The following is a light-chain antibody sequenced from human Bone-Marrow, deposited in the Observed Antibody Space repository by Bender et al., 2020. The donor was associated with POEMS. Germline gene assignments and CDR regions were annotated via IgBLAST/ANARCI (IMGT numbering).Light chain of an antibody. V-gene: IGLV3-21*02. CDR3: QGWDSNSDLWV. J-gene: IGLJ3*02. CDR2: DNS. Sequence: SYVLTQPPSVSVGPGQTAMITCGGNNIGSRSVHWYQQKPGQAPVLVVYDNSDRPSGIPERFSGSNPGSTAILTISRVEAGDEADYSCQGWDSNSDLWVFGGGTKLTVV. CDR1: NIGSRS.